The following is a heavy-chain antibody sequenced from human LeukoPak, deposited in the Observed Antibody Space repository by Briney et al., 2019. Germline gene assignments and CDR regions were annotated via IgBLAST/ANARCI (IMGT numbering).Heavy chain of an antibody. CDR2: INHSGST. CDR3: ASTCGGDCYSLDY. J-gene: IGHJ4*02. Sequence: SETLSLTCAVYGGSFSGYYWSWIRQPPGKGLEWIGEINHSGSTNYNPSLKSRVTISVDTSKNQFSLKLSSVTAADTAVYYCASTCGGDCYSLDYWGQGTLVTVSS. D-gene: IGHD2-21*02. V-gene: IGHV4-34*01. CDR1: GGSFSGYY.